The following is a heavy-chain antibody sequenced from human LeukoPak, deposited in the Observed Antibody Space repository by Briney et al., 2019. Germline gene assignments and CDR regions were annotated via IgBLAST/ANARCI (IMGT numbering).Heavy chain of an antibody. CDR2: ISYDGSNK. CDR3: ARKTVVGSYFDY. D-gene: IGHD4-23*01. V-gene: IGHV3-30-3*01. J-gene: IGHJ4*02. CDR1: GFTFSSYA. Sequence: GGSLRLSCAASGFTFSSYAMHWVRQAPGKGLEWVAVISYDGSNKYYADSVKGRFTISRDNSKNTLYLQMSSLRAEDTAVYYCARKTVVGSYFDYWGQGTPVTVSS.